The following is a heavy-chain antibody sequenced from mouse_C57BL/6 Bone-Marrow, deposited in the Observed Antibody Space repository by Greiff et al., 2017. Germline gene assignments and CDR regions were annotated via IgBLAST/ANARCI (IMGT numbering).Heavy chain of an antibody. CDR2: IHPNSGST. D-gene: IGHD1-1*01. Sequence: QVQLQQPGAELVKPGASVKLSCKASGYTFTSYWMHWVKQRPGQGLEWIGMIHPNSGSTNNNEKFKSKATLTVDKASSTAYMQLSSLTSEDSAVYYCARSGTTVVGAMDYWGQGTSVTVSS. CDR3: ARSGTTVVGAMDY. V-gene: IGHV1-64*01. CDR1: GYTFTSYW. J-gene: IGHJ4*01.